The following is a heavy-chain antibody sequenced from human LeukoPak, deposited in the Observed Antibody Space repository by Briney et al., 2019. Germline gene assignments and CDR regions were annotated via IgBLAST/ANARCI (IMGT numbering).Heavy chain of an antibody. CDR1: GFTFSGYW. V-gene: IGHV3-7*04. D-gene: IGHD2-15*01. J-gene: IGHJ4*02. Sequence: GGSLRLSCAASGFTFSGYWMNWVRQSPGKGLEWVANINQDGSKTSYVDSVRGRFTISRDNAKNSLFLQMNSLRAEDTAVYYCAMVHCSGGSCSFDYWGQGTLVTVSS. CDR3: AMVHCSGGSCSFDY. CDR2: INQDGSKT.